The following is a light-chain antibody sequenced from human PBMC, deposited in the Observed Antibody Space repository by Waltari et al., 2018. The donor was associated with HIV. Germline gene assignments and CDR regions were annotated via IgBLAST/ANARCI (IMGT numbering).Light chain of an antibody. V-gene: IGLV3-21*02. J-gene: IGLJ1*01. CDR1: NIGNKS. CDR2: DDS. Sequence: SYVLTQPPSVSVAPGQTARITCGGDNIGNKSVHWYQQKPGQAPVLVVFDDSHRPPGCPGGCACANSGNTATLTVSRVEAGDEADYYCQVWDSGSDHPGVFGTGTKVTVL. CDR3: QVWDSGSDHPGV.